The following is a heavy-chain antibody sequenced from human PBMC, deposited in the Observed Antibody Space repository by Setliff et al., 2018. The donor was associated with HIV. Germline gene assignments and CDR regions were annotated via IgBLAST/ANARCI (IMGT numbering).Heavy chain of an antibody. CDR3: ARAVCPSLNCYSFFNY. D-gene: IGHD2-15*01. V-gene: IGHV4-34*01. Sequence: SETLSLTCGVDDGSFSGYSWSWIRQSSGKGLEWIGEVSRGGGTTYNPSLTGRVSVSVDTSKSQFSLKLTNVTAADAAVYYCARAVCPSLNCYSFFNYWGHGSLVTVSS. CDR2: VSRGGGT. CDR1: DGSFSGYS. J-gene: IGHJ4*01.